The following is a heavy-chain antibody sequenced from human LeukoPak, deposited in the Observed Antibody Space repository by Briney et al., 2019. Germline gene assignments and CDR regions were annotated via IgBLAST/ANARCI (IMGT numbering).Heavy chain of an antibody. CDR2: ISAYNGNT. CDR3: ARERRYYGSGSYTYYYYYMDV. V-gene: IGHV1-18*01. J-gene: IGHJ6*03. Sequence: ASVKVSCKASGYTFTSYGISWVRQAPGQGLEGMGWISAYNGNTNYAQKLQGRVTMTTDTSTSTAYIELRSLRSDDTAVYYCARERRYYGSGSYTYYYYYMDVWGKGTTVTVSS. D-gene: IGHD3-10*01. CDR1: GYTFTSYG.